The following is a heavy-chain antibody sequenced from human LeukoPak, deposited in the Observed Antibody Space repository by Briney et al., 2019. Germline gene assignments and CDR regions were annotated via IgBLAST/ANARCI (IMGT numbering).Heavy chain of an antibody. D-gene: IGHD6-25*01. J-gene: IGHJ4*02. CDR2: ISYDESEK. CDR3: ATGSSDF. V-gene: IGHV3-30*04. Sequence: PGGSLRLSCAASGFIFSNYAMHWVRQAPGKGLDWVALISYDESEKYYADSVKGRFTISRDNSKNTLYLQMNSLRAEDTAVYYCATGSSDFWGQGTLVTVS. CDR1: GFIFSNYA.